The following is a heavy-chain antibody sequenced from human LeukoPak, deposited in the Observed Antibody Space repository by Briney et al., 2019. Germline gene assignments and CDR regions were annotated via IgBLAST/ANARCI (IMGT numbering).Heavy chain of an antibody. CDR2: IIPIFGTA. D-gene: IGHD1-26*01. V-gene: IGHV1-69*05. J-gene: IGHJ3*02. Sequence: ASVKVSCKTSGGTFSSYAISWVRQAPGQGLEWMGRIIPIFGTANYAQKFQGRATITTDESTSTAYMELSSLGSEDTAVYYCARTVVGATTDDAFDIWGQGTMVTVSS. CDR3: ARTVVGATTDDAFDI. CDR1: GGTFSSYA.